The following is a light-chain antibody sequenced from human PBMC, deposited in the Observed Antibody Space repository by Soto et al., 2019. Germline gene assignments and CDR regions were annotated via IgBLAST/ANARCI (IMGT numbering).Light chain of an antibody. CDR3: QQYQNLWT. CDR2: RAS. V-gene: IGKV3-15*01. CDR1: QTIYSN. Sequence: EIVLTQSPATLSVSPGERSTLSCRAGQTIYSNVAWYQRRPGQAPRLLIYRASTRATGVPARFSGSGSGTEFTLTISGLQSEDFALYYCQQYQNLWTFGQGTKVDIK. J-gene: IGKJ1*01.